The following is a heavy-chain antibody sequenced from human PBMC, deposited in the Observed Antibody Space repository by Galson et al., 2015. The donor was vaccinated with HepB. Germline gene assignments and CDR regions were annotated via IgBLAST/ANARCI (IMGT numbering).Heavy chain of an antibody. CDR3: ARDEGGGDIVVVPAGFDP. CDR1: GGSISSGSYY. Sequence: TLSLTCTVSGGSISSGSYYWSWIRQPAGKGLEWIGRIYTSGSTNYNPSLKSRVTMSVDTSKNQFSLKLSSVTAADTAVYYCARDEGGGDIVVVPAGFDPWGQGTLVTVSS. CDR2: IYTSGST. V-gene: IGHV4-61*02. J-gene: IGHJ5*02. D-gene: IGHD2-2*01.